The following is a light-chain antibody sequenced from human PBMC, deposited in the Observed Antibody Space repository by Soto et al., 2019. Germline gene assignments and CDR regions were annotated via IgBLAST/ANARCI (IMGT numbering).Light chain of an antibody. J-gene: IGKJ5*01. V-gene: IGKV3-20*01. CDR2: GAS. CDR1: PSVNSNY. Sequence: VFTQSPGTLSMSPGESAILSFRASPSVNSNYLAWYQQKPGQAPRLLIYGASSRATGVPNRFSGSGSGTEFTLTISSLQPDDFATYFCQQYNSYPVTFDQGTRLEI. CDR3: QQYNSYPVT.